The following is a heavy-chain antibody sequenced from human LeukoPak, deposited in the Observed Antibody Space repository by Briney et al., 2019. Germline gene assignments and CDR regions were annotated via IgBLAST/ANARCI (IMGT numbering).Heavy chain of an antibody. CDR2: INHSGST. D-gene: IGHD2-21*02. CDR3: ARHLPGGPATAVDY. V-gene: IGHV4-34*01. J-gene: IGHJ4*02. Sequence: SPSETLSLTCAVYGGSFSGYYWSWIRQPPGKGLEWIGEINHSGSTNYNPSLKSRVTISVDTSKNQFSLKLSSVTAADTAVYYCARHLPGGPATAVDYWGQGTLVTVSS. CDR1: GGSFSGYY.